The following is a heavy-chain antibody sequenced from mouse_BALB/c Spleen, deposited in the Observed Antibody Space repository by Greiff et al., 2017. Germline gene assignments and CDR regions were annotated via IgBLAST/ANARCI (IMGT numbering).Heavy chain of an antibody. D-gene: IGHD2-5*01. Sequence: QVQLQQSGAELARPGASVKLSCKASGYTFTDYYINWVKQRTGQGLEWIGEIYPGSGNTYYNEKFKGKATLTADTSSSTAYMQLSSLTSEDSAVYFCARAYYSSYGSYFDYWGQGTTLTVSS. J-gene: IGHJ2*01. V-gene: IGHV1-77*01. CDR3: ARAYYSSYGSYFDY. CDR2: IYPGSGNT. CDR1: GYTFTDYY.